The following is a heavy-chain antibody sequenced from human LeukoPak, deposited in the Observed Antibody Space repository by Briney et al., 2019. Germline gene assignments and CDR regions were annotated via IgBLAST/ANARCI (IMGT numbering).Heavy chain of an antibody. D-gene: IGHD2-2*01. Sequence: GGSLRLSCAASGFTFSNAWMSWVRQAPGKGLEWVGRIKRKTDGGTTDYAAPVKGRFTISRDDSKNTLYLQMNSLKTEDTAVYYCTTDPDQGYCSSTSCRIFDYWGQGTLVTVSS. CDR1: GFTFSNAW. J-gene: IGHJ4*02. CDR3: TTDPDQGYCSSTSCRIFDY. CDR2: IKRKTDGGTT. V-gene: IGHV3-15*01.